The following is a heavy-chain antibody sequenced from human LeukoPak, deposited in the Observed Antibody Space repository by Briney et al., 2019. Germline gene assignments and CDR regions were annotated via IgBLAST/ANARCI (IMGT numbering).Heavy chain of an antibody. V-gene: IGHV3-30*02. D-gene: IGHD3-22*01. CDR3: AKDQGYYYDSSGPSDY. CDR2: IRYDGSNK. CDR1: GFTFDDYA. Sequence: GGSLRLSCAGSGFTFDDYAMHWVRQTPGKGLEWVAFIRYDGSNKYYADSVKGRFTISRDNSKNTLYLQMNSLRAEDTAVYYCAKDQGYYYDSSGPSDYWGQGTLVTVSS. J-gene: IGHJ4*02.